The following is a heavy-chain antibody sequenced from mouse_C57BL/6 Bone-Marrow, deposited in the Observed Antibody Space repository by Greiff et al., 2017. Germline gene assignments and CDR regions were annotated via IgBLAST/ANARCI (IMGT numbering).Heavy chain of an antibody. V-gene: IGHV1-55*01. CDR1: GYTFTSYW. CDR3: ARAGWLPPCY. Sequence: QVQLQQPGAELVKPGASVKMSCKASGYTFTSYWITWVKQRPGQGLEWIGDIYPGSGSTNYNEKCKSKAKLNVDPSSSTAYMQLSSLTSEDSAVYYCARAGWLPPCYWGQGTTLTVSS. J-gene: IGHJ2*01. CDR2: IYPGSGST. D-gene: IGHD2-3*01.